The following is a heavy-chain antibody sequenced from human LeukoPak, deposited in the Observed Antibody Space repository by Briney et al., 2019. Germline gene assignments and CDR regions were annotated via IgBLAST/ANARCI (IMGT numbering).Heavy chain of an antibody. D-gene: IGHD1-26*01. CDR3: ARDPEAIVNNNWFDP. CDR1: GYTFTGYY. CDR2: INPNSGGT. J-gene: IGHJ5*02. Sequence: ASVKVSCKASGYTFTGYYMHWVRQAPGQGLEWMGWINPNSGGTNYAQKFQGGVTMTRDTSISTAYMELSRLRSDDTAVYYCARDPEAIVNNNWFDPWGQGTLVTVSS. V-gene: IGHV1-2*02.